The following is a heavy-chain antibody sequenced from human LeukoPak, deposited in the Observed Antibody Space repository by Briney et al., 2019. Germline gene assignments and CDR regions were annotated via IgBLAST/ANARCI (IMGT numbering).Heavy chain of an antibody. Sequence: GGSLRLACAASGFTVSSNYMSWVRQAPGKGLEWVSVIYSGGSTYYADSVKGRFTISRDNSKNTLYLQMNSLRAEDTAVYYCAKYFAATGESHLDHWGQGSLVTVSS. V-gene: IGHV3-53*01. D-gene: IGHD6-13*01. CDR2: IYSGGST. J-gene: IGHJ4*02. CDR3: AKYFAATGESHLDH. CDR1: GFTVSSNY.